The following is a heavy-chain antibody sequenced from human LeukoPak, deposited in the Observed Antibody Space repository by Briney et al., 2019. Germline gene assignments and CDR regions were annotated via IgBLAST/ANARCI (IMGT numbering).Heavy chain of an antibody. CDR2: INQGGSEK. CDR3: ARDVGDL. Sequence: GGSLRLSCALSGFTFSTYWMGWVRQAPGKGLEWLANINQGGSEKYYVDSVKGRFTISRDNAKNSLFLQMNSLRAEDTAVYYCARDVGDLWGQGTLVTVSS. V-gene: IGHV3-7*01. J-gene: IGHJ4*02. D-gene: IGHD2-21*02. CDR1: GFTFSTYW.